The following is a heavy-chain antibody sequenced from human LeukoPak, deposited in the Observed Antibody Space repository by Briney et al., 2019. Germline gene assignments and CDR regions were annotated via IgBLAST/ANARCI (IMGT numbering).Heavy chain of an antibody. CDR3: AKDSGRGYYGWGAFDI. CDR1: GFTFSSYD. Sequence: GGSLRLSCAASGFTFSSYDMHWVRQATGKGLEWVSAIGTAGDTYYPGSVKGRFTISRDNAKNSLYLQMHTLRPEDMALYYCAKDSGRGYYGWGAFDIWGQGTMVTVSS. CDR2: IGTAGDT. J-gene: IGHJ3*02. D-gene: IGHD3-22*01. V-gene: IGHV3-13*01.